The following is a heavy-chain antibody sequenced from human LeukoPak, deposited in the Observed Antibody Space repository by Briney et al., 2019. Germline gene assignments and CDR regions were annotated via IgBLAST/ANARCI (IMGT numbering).Heavy chain of an antibody. J-gene: IGHJ6*02. CDR3: ARELAAAGSSLHYYYYYGMDV. V-gene: IGHV1-69*04. D-gene: IGHD6-13*01. Sequence: SVKVSCKASGGTLNNFAITWVRQAPGQGLEWMGRIIPFLGIANYAQKFRGRVTITADKSTSTAYMELSSLTSEDTAMFYCARELAAAGSSLHYYYYYGMDVWGQGTTVTVS. CDR2: IIPFLGIA. CDR1: GGTLNNFA.